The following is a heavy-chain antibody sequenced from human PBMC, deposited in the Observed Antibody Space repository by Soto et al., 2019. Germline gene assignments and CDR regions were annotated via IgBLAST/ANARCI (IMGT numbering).Heavy chain of an antibody. Sequence: QVQLQESGPGLVKPSQTLSLTCSVSGATINSGRNYWSWIRQLPGKGLEWIGYVHSRGTTYYNPSLKGRVTMSIDTPKNPFSLDLSSVTAADTAVYFCASLEIAAFLDYWGQGTLVTVSS. J-gene: IGHJ4*02. CDR1: GATINSGRNY. V-gene: IGHV4-31*03. D-gene: IGHD2-15*01. CDR2: VHSRGTT. CDR3: ASLEIAAFLDY.